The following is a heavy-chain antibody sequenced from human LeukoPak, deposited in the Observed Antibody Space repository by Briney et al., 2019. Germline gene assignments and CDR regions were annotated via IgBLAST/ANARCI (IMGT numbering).Heavy chain of an antibody. CDR3: ARHGKYKGDFWSGENEKIDY. CDR1: GYKFTTYW. J-gene: IGHJ4*02. V-gene: IGHV5-51*01. Sequence: GESLKISCEGSGYKFTTYWIGWVRQMPGKGLEWMGLIYPGDSDTRYSPSFQGQVTISADKSISTAYLQWSSLKASDTAMYYCARHGKYKGDFWSGENEKIDYWGQGTLVTVSS. CDR2: IYPGDSDT. D-gene: IGHD3-3*01.